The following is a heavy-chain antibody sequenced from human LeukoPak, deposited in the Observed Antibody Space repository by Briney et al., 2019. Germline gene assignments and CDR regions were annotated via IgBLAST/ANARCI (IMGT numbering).Heavy chain of an antibody. Sequence: PSETLSLTCAVYGGSFRGYYWSWIRQPPGKGLEWIGEINHSGSTNYNPSLKSRVTISVDTSKNQFSLKLSSVTAADTAVYYCARGQRWLQLFYWGQGTLVTVSS. CDR3: ARGQRWLQLFY. D-gene: IGHD5-24*01. CDR2: INHSGST. CDR1: GGSFRGYY. V-gene: IGHV4-34*01. J-gene: IGHJ4*02.